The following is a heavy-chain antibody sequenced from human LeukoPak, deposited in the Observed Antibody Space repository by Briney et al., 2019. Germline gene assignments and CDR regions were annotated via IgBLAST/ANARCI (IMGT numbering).Heavy chain of an antibody. Sequence: SETLSLTCTVSGGSVSSGSYYWSWIRQPPGKGLEWIGYIYYSGSTNYNPSLKSRVTISVDTSKNQFSLKLSSVTAADTAVYYCARGTYSSSPRWFDPWGQGTLVTVSS. CDR2: IYYSGST. D-gene: IGHD6-6*01. CDR3: ARGTYSSSPRWFDP. CDR1: GGSVSSGSYY. J-gene: IGHJ5*02. V-gene: IGHV4-61*01.